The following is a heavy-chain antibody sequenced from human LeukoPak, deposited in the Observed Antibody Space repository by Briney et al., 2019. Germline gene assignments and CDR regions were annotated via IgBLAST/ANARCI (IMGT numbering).Heavy chain of an antibody. V-gene: IGHV3-23*01. CDR2: ISVGGVTT. CDR3: SRSGRGGAFDM. CDR1: GFTFSSYA. Sequence: GGSLRLSCAASGFTFSSYAMSWVRHAPGKGLEWVSAISVGGVTTYYADSVKGRFTISGENAKNTLYLQMNSLRDEATAVYYCSRSGRGGAFDMWGQGTRVTVSS. D-gene: IGHD1-26*01. J-gene: IGHJ3*02.